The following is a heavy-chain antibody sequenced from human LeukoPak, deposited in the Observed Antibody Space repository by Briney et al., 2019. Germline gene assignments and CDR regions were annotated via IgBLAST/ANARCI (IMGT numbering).Heavy chain of an antibody. CDR2: IYYSGST. CDR1: GGSISSSSYY. CDR3: ARGLWFGDENPPYFDY. D-gene: IGHD3-10*01. Sequence: SETLSLTCTVSGGSISSSSYYWGWIRQPPGKGLEWIGSIYYSGSTYYNPSLKSRVTISVDTSKNQFSLRLSSVTAADTAVYYCARGLWFGDENPPYFDYWGQGILVTVSS. V-gene: IGHV4-39*07. J-gene: IGHJ4*02.